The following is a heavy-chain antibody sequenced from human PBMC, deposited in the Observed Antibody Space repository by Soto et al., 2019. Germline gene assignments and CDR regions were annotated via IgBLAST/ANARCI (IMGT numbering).Heavy chain of an antibody. D-gene: IGHD6-19*01. CDR1: GYTLTELS. CDR3: ATGVAVAGTLFPYYFDY. J-gene: IGHJ4*02. CDR2: FDPEDGET. V-gene: IGHV1-24*01. Sequence: EASVMVSCKVSGYTLTELSMHWVRQAPGKGLEWMGGFDPEDGETIYAQKFQGRVTMTEDTSTDTAYMELSSLRSEDTAVYYCATGVAVAGTLFPYYFDYWGQGTLLTVSS.